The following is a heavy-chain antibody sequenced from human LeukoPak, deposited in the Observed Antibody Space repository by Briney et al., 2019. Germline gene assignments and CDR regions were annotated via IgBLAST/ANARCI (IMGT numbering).Heavy chain of an antibody. CDR1: GYTFTGYY. CDR2: INPNSGGT. CDR3: ARTYCTNGVCYPFDY. V-gene: IGHV1-2*02. J-gene: IGHJ4*02. D-gene: IGHD2-8*01. Sequence: ASVKVSCKASGYTFTGYYMHWVRQAPGQGLEWMGWINPNSGGTNYAQKFQGRVTMTRDTSISTAYMELSRLRSDDTAVYYCARTYCTNGVCYPFDYWGQGTLVTVSS.